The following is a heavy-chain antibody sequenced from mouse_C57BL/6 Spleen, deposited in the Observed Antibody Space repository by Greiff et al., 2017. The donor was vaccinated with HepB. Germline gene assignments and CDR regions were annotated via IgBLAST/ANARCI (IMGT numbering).Heavy chain of an antibody. V-gene: IGHV2-2*01. J-gene: IGHJ4*01. CDR3: ASSSYGSSYDAMDY. CDR2: IWSGGST. CDR1: GFSLTSYG. Sequence: VKLVESGPGLVQPSQSLSITCTVSGFSLTSYGVHWVRQSPGKGLEWLGVIWSGGSTDYNAAFISRLSISKDNSKSQVFFKMNSLQADDTAIYYCASSSYGSSYDAMDYWGQGTSVTVSS. D-gene: IGHD1-1*01.